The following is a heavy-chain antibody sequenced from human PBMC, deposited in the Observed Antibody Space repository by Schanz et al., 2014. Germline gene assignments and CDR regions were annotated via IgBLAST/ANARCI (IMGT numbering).Heavy chain of an antibody. CDR3: ARENLNWEAFDI. CDR2: ICSRRTV. V-gene: IGHV3-11*01. CDR1: GFTFSIHY. Sequence: VQLVESGGGLVQPGGSLRLSCAASGFTFSIHYMCWVRQAPGKGLEWVSYICSRRTVKYADSVKGRFTISRDNAKSSLYLQMGSLRVEDTAVYYCARENLNWEAFDIWGQGTVVTVSS. J-gene: IGHJ3*02. D-gene: IGHD7-27*01.